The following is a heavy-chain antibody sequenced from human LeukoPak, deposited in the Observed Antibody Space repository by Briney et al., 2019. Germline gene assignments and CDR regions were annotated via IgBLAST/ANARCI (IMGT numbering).Heavy chain of an antibody. J-gene: IGHJ4*02. CDR3: ARGSGDLESYYFDY. CDR1: GGSISSGGYY. Sequence: SETLSLTCTVSGGSISSGGYYWSWIRQPPGKGLEWIGYIYHSGSTYYNPSLKSRVTISVDRSKNQFSLKLSSVTAADTAVYYCARGSGDLESYYFDYWGQGTLVTVSS. D-gene: IGHD7-27*01. V-gene: IGHV4-30-2*01. CDR2: IYHSGST.